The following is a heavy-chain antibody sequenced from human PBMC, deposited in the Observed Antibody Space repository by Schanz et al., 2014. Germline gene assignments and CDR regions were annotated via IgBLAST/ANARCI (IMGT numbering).Heavy chain of an antibody. V-gene: IGHV3-33*03. CDR3: TKERGYIY. J-gene: IGHJ4*02. D-gene: IGHD5-12*01. CDR1: GFTFSSYG. Sequence: QVHLVESGGGVVQPGRSLRLSCAASGFTFSSYGMHWVRQAPGKGLEWVAVIWYDGSNKDYADSVKGRFTISRDNSKNTLYLQMNSLRAEDTAVYYCTKERGYIYWGQGTLVTVSS. CDR2: IWYDGSNK.